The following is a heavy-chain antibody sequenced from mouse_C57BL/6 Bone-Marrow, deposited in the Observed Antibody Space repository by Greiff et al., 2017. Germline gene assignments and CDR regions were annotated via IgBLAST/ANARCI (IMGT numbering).Heavy chain of an antibody. CDR3: ARRDYYRGYFDY. Sequence: QVQLQQPGAELVKPGASVKLSCKASGYTFTSYWMHWVKQRPGQGLKWIGMIHPNSGSTNYNEKFKSKATLTVDKSSSTAYMQLSSLTSEDSAVYYCARRDYYRGYFDYWGQGTTLTVSS. J-gene: IGHJ2*01. D-gene: IGHD1-1*02. CDR1: GYTFTSYW. CDR2: IHPNSGST. V-gene: IGHV1-64*01.